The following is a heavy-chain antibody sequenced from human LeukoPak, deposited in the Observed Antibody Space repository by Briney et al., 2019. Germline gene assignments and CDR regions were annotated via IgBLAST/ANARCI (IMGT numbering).Heavy chain of an antibody. Sequence: PSQTLSLTCTVSGGSISSGVYYWNWIRQPPGKGLEWIGYIYWSGSTSYSPSLKSRVTISIDTSKNQFSLKLSSVTAADTAVYYCARSYDSSGYSSFWYWGQGTLVTVSS. D-gene: IGHD3-22*01. CDR3: ARSYDSSGYSSFWY. J-gene: IGHJ4*02. CDR2: IYWSGST. V-gene: IGHV4-61*08. CDR1: GGSISSGVYY.